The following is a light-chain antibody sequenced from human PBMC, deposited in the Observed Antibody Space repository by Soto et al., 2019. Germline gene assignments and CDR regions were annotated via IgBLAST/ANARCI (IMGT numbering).Light chain of an antibody. V-gene: IGLV1-40*01. CDR3: QSYASSLSGSV. CDR2: GNS. CDR1: SSNIGAGYD. Sequence: QSVLTQPPSVSGAPGQRVTISCTGSSSNIGAGYDVHWYQQLPGTAPKLLIYGNSNRPSGVPDRFSGSKSGTSASLAITGIQAEDEADSYCQSYASSLSGSVFGGGTQVTVL. J-gene: IGLJ3*02.